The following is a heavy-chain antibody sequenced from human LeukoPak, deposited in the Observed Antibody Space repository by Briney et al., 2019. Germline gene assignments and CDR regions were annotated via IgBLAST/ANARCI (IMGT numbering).Heavy chain of an antibody. J-gene: IGHJ4*02. D-gene: IGHD7-27*01. CDR2: ISPNGGST. V-gene: IGHV1-46*01. CDR3: ARDWGASNYFDY. CDR1: GFSFSSFY. Sequence: ASVKVSCKTPGFSFSSFYIHCVRHGPGQGLEWRGLISPNGGSTRLEQKFQGRVTMTSDMATSTVYMELSSLRSEDAAVYYCARDWGASNYFDYWGQGSLIIVSS.